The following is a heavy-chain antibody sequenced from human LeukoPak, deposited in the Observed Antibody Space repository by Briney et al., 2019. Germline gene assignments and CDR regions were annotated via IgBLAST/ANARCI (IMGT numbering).Heavy chain of an antibody. D-gene: IGHD2-2*01. V-gene: IGHV4-61*02. CDR2: IYTSGST. Sequence: PSQTLSLTCTVSGGSISGGTYYWSWIRQPAGKGLEWIGRIYTSGSTNYNPSLKSRVTISVDTSKNQFSLKLNSVTAADTAVYYCARDGTCNSTNCLRGDYYYMDVWGKGTTVTVSS. CDR3: ARDGTCNSTNCLRGDYYYMDV. J-gene: IGHJ6*03. CDR1: GGSISGGTYY.